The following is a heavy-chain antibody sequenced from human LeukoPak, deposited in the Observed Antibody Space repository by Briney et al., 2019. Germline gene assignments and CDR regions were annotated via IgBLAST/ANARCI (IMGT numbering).Heavy chain of an antibody. Sequence: SQTLSLTCTVSGGSISSGDYYWSWIRQPPGKGLEWIGYIYYSGSTYYNPSLKSRVTISVDTSKNQFSLKLSSVTAADTAVYYCARVDLILGAPYFDYWGQGTLVTVSS. CDR2: IYYSGST. CDR1: GGSISSGDYY. J-gene: IGHJ4*02. D-gene: IGHD1-26*01. CDR3: ARVDLILGAPYFDY. V-gene: IGHV4-30-4*08.